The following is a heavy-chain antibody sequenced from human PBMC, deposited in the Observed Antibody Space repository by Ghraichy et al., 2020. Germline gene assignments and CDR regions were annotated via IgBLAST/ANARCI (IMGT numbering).Heavy chain of an antibody. J-gene: IGHJ6*02. CDR2: ISGYNGYT. CDR1: GYHFTNYG. Sequence: ASVKVSCKASGYHFTNYGIGWVRQAPGQGLEWMGWISGYNGYTYYAQNLQGRVTMTTDTSTTTAYMELRSLESDDTAVYYCARTLGGSGSYYYPYYGMDVWGQGTTVTVSS. CDR3: ARTLGGSGSYYYPYYGMDV. V-gene: IGHV1-18*01. D-gene: IGHD3-10*01.